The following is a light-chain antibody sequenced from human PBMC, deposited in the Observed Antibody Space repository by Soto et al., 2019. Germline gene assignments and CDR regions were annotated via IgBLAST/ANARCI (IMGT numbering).Light chain of an antibody. Sequence: NFMLTQPHSVSESPGKTVTISCTRSSGSIASNYVQWYHQRPGSAPTIVMYEDNQRPSGVPDRFSGSIDRSSNSASLTISALKTEDEGDFYCQSYDSSNWVFGGGTKLTVL. V-gene: IGLV6-57*04. J-gene: IGLJ3*02. CDR1: SGSIASNY. CDR2: EDN. CDR3: QSYDSSNWV.